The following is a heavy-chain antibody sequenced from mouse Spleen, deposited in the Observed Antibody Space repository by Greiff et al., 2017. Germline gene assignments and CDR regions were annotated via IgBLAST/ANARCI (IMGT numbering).Heavy chain of an antibody. D-gene: IGHD3-2*02. CDR1: GYTFTSYW. CDR3: AREYSGHFDY. CDR2: IDPSDSYT. V-gene: IGHV1-69*01. Sequence: VKLQQPGAELVMPGASVKLSCKASGYTFTSYWMHWVKQRPGQGLEWIGEIDPSDSYTNYNQKFKGKATLTVDKSSSTAYMQLSSLTSEDSAVYYCAREYSGHFDYWGQGTTLTVSS. J-gene: IGHJ2*01.